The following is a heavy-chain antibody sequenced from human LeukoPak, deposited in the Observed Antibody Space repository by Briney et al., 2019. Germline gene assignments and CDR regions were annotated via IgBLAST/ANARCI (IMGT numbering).Heavy chain of an antibody. D-gene: IGHD1-26*01. CDR3: ANLIMTPPIGAY. J-gene: IGHJ4*02. CDR1: GFTFSSYS. CDR2: ISSSSSTI. Sequence: GGSLRLSCAASGFTFSSYSMNWVRQAPGKGLEWISYISSSSSTIYYADSVKGRFTISRDNSKNTLYLQMNSLRAEDTAVYYCANLIMTPPIGAYWGQGTLVTVSS. V-gene: IGHV3-48*01.